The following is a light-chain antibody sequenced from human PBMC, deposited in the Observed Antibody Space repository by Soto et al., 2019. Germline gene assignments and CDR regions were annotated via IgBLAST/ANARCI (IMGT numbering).Light chain of an antibody. CDR2: KAS. CDR3: QQYYTSSWT. CDR1: QSISSW. J-gene: IGKJ1*01. V-gene: IGKV1-5*03. Sequence: DIQMTQSPSSLSASVGDRVTITCRASQSISSWLAWYQQKPGKAPKLLIYKASSLESGVPSRFSGSGSGTEFTLTISGLQPDDYATYYCQQYYTSSWTFGQGTKVDIK.